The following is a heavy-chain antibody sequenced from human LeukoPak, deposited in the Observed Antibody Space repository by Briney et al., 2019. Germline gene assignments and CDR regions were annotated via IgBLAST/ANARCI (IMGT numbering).Heavy chain of an antibody. V-gene: IGHV1-18*01. CDR2: ISAYNGNT. D-gene: IGHD2-15*01. J-gene: IGHJ4*02. CDR1: GYTFTSYS. CDR3: ARASYCSGGSCYSDY. Sequence: ASVKVSCKASGYTFTSYSVSWVRQAPGQGLEWMGWISAYNGNTIYAQKVKGRVTMTTDTSTSTAYMELRSLKSDDTAVYYCARASYCSGGSCYSDYWGQGTLVTVSS.